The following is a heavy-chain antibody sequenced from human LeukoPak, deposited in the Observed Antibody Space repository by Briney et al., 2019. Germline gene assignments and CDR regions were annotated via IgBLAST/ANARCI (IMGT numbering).Heavy chain of an antibody. CDR1: GFTFSDYY. D-gene: IGHD1-26*01. CDR2: ISSSGSTI. V-gene: IGHV3-11*01. CDR3: ARRRDSGSLQHFDY. J-gene: IGHJ4*02. Sequence: GGSLRLSCAASGFTFSDYYMSWIRQAPGKGLEWVSYISSSGSTIYYADSVKGRFTISRDNAKDSLYLQMNSLRAEDTAVYYCARRRDSGSLQHFDYWGQGTLVTVSS.